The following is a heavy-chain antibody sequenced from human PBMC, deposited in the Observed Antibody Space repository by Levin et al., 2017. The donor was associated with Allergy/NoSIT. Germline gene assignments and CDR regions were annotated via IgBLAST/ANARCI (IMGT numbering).Heavy chain of an antibody. CDR1: GYTFTSYG. J-gene: IGHJ4*02. CDR3: ARTWSTVTTYYFDY. CDR2: ISAYNGNT. V-gene: IGHV1-18*01. D-gene: IGHD4-11*01. Sequence: ASVKVSCKASGYTFTSYGISWVRQAPGQGLEWMGWISAYNGNTNYAQKLQGRVTMTTDTSTSTAYMELRSLRSDDTAVYYCARTWSTVTTYYFDYWGQGTLVTVSS.